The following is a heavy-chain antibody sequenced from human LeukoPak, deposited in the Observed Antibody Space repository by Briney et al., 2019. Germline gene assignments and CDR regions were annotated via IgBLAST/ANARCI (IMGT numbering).Heavy chain of an antibody. D-gene: IGHD3-3*01. Sequence: GESLKISCKGSGYSFTSYWIGWVRQMPGKGLEWMGIIYPGDSDTRYSPSFQGQVTISADKSISTAYLQWSSLKASDTAMYYCARQRRITIFGVGEIDYWGQGTLVTVSS. V-gene: IGHV5-51*01. CDR1: GYSFTSYW. CDR2: IYPGDSDT. CDR3: ARQRRITIFGVGEIDY. J-gene: IGHJ4*02.